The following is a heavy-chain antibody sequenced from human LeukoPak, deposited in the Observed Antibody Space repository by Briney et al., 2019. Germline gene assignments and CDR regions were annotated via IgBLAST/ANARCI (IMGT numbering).Heavy chain of an antibody. V-gene: IGHV3-48*03. CDR2: ISCSSSTI. Sequence: GGSLRLSCAASGFTFSSYEMNWVRQAPGKGLEWVSYISCSSSTIYYADSVKGRFTISRDNAKNSLYLQMNSLRAEDTAVYYCAREGLGIVVVPAVTHDAFDIWGQGTMVTVSS. D-gene: IGHD2-2*03. CDR3: AREGLGIVVVPAVTHDAFDI. CDR1: GFTFSSYE. J-gene: IGHJ3*02.